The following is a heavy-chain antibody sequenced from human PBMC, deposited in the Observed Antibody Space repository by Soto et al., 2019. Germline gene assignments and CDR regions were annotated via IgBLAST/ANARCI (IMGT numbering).Heavy chain of an antibody. J-gene: IGHJ5*02. D-gene: IGHD3-9*01. CDR2: ISSSSSTI. Sequence: GGSLRLSCAASGFTFSSYSMNWVRQAPGKGPGWVSYISSSSSTIYYADSVKGRFTISRDNAKNSLYLQMNRLRAEDTAVYYCARSPDYDILTGYYKWSPWIDPWGQGTLVNVSS. V-gene: IGHV3-48*01. CDR3: ARSPDYDILTGYYKWSPWIDP. CDR1: GFTFSSYS.